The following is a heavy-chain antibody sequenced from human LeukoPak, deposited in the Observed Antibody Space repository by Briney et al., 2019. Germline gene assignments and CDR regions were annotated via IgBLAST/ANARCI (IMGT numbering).Heavy chain of an antibody. CDR2: IDYDSSHI. V-gene: IGHV3-21*01. J-gene: IGHJ4*02. D-gene: IGHD3-9*01. CDR1: GFTFSTSA. Sequence: GGSLRLSCAASGFTFSTSAMNWVRQVPGKGLEWVSSIDYDSSHIYYAASVRGRFTISRDNARNSVYLQMNSLRVEDTAVYYCARDPLRYLRVGHYDYWGQVTLVAVSS. CDR3: ARDPLRYLRVGHYDY.